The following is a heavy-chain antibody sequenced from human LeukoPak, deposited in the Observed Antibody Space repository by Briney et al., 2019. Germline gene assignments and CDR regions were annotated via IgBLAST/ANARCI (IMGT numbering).Heavy chain of an antibody. CDR3: ARWLLGYYYCCMDV. CDR1: AFTFSGYW. Sequence: PGGSLTLSCAASAFTFSGYWMHWVRQAPGKGLVWVSRINSDGSSTSYADSVKGRFTISRDNAKNSMYLHMNSLRAEDTAVYYCARWLLGYYYCCMDVWGKGTTVTVSS. V-gene: IGHV3-74*01. J-gene: IGHJ6*03. D-gene: IGHD2-15*01. CDR2: INSDGSST.